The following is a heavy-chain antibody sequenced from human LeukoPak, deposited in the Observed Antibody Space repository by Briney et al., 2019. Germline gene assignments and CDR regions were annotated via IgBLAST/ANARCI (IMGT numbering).Heavy chain of an antibody. Sequence: SVKISCKASGGTFSSYAISWVRQAPGQGLEWMGGIIPIFGTANYAQKFQGRVTITTDESTSTAYMELSSLRSEDTAVYYCARAMLVTAIRSFYYYMDVWGKGTTVTVSS. CDR1: GGTFSSYA. CDR2: IIPIFGTA. V-gene: IGHV1-69*05. J-gene: IGHJ6*03. D-gene: IGHD2-21*02. CDR3: ARAMLVTAIRSFYYYMDV.